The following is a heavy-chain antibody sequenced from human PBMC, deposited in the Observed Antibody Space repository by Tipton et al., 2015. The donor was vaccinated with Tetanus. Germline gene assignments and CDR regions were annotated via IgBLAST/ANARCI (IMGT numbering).Heavy chain of an antibody. CDR2: VSASGNT. J-gene: IGHJ4*02. V-gene: IGHV3-23*01. CDR3: AKLKSRGDSSAIEH. Sequence: GSLRLSCAGSGFLISSYAMNWVRQVPGEGLEWVSGVSASGNTNYADSVDGRFTISRDNAKNTMYLQMNSLRAEDTATYYCAKLKSRGDSSAIEHWGQGTLVTVSS. D-gene: IGHD2-21*02. CDR1: GFLISSYA.